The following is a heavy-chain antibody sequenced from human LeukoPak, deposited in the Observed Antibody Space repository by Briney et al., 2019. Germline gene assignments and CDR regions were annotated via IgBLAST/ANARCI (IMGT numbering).Heavy chain of an antibody. J-gene: IGHJ5*02. CDR3: AKGTRDGSPFDP. CDR2: FSGSGDRT. CDR1: GFTFSDYA. D-gene: IGHD2-15*01. Sequence: PGGSLRLSCTASGFTFSDYAMTWVRLAPRKGLEWVSSFSGSGDRTYYADSVKGRFTISRDNSKNTLYLQMNSLRAEDTAVYYCAKGTRDGSPFDPWGQGTLVTVSS. V-gene: IGHV3-23*01.